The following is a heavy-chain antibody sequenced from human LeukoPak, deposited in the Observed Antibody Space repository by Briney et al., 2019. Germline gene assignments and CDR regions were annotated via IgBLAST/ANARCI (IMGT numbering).Heavy chain of an antibody. J-gene: IGHJ4*02. Sequence: SVKVSCKASGGTFSSYAISWVRQAPGQGLEWMGGIIPILGTANYAQKFQGRVTITADESTSTAYMELSSLRSEDTAVYYCARSAAAGTGGVDYWGQGTLVTVSS. CDR3: ARSAAAGTGGVDY. CDR1: GGTFSSYA. V-gene: IGHV1-69*13. CDR2: IIPILGTA. D-gene: IGHD6-13*01.